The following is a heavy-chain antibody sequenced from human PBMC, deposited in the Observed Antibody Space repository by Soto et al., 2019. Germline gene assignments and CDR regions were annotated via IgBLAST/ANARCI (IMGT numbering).Heavy chain of an antibody. D-gene: IGHD4-17*01. Sequence: QAQLQESGPGLVKPSETLSLTCTVSGGSVSSVSYYWSWIRQPPGKGLEWIGYIYYSGSTNYNPALKRRVTISVDTSKNEVSLKLSTVTAADTAVYYCARDGRNCGDRIGRSYYYYYDGMDVWGQGTKVTVSS. CDR2: IYYSGST. CDR3: ARDGRNCGDRIGRSYYYYYDGMDV. J-gene: IGHJ6*01. V-gene: IGHV4-61*01. CDR1: GGSVSSVSYY.